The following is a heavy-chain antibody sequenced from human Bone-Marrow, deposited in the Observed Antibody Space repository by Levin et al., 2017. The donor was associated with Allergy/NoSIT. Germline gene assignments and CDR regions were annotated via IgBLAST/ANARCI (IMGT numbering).Heavy chain of an antibody. J-gene: IGHJ2*01. V-gene: IGHV4-59*01. CDR3: ARDLGIIEGFFDL. CDR1: DDSFKDYY. D-gene: IGHD3-10*01. CDR2: VFHSGNT. Sequence: KPSETLSLTCNVSDDSFKDYYWGWLRQPPGKGLEWIGSVFHSGNTNSNPSLKSRVTISVDTSKKQFSLKLTSVTAADTAVYYFARDLGIIEGFFDLWGRGTLVTVSS.